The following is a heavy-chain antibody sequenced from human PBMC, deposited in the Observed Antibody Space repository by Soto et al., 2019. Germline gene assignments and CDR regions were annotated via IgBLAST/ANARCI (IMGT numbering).Heavy chain of an antibody. Sequence: PGGSLRLSCAASGFTFSSYSMNWVRQAPGKGLEWVSYISSSSSTIYYADSVKGRFTISRDNAKNPLYLQMNSLRDEDTAVYYCASVDIVVYGMDVWGQGTTVTVSS. J-gene: IGHJ6*02. CDR1: GFTFSSYS. CDR3: ASVDIVVYGMDV. V-gene: IGHV3-48*02. D-gene: IGHD5-12*01. CDR2: ISSSSSTI.